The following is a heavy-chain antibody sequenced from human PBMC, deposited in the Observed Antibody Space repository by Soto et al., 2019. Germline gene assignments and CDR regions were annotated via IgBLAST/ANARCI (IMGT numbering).Heavy chain of an antibody. J-gene: IGHJ4*02. Sequence: GGSLRLSCAASGFTFTSYVMNWVRQAPGKGLEWVSSISASGGSSTYYADSVKGRFTISRDNPKNTLYLQMNSLRAEDTAVYYCAKGSDGFRPYYFDYWGQGTLVTVSS. CDR3: AKGSDGFRPYYFDY. D-gene: IGHD3-10*01. V-gene: IGHV3-23*01. CDR2: ISASGGSST. CDR1: GFTFTSYV.